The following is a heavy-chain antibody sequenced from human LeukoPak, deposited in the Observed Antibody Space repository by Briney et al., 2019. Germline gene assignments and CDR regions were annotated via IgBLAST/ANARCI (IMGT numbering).Heavy chain of an antibody. CDR3: AKCSSTCYANAFYI. CDR1: GFTFSTYA. D-gene: IGHD2-2*01. V-gene: IGHV3-23*01. Sequence: RTGGSLRLSCAASGFTFSTYAMAWVRQAPGKGLEWVSAISGNGAGTQYADSVKGRFTISRDDSKNTLFLQMNSLRAEDTATYYCAKCSSTCYANAFYIWGQGTMVTVSS. CDR2: ISGNGAGT. J-gene: IGHJ3*02.